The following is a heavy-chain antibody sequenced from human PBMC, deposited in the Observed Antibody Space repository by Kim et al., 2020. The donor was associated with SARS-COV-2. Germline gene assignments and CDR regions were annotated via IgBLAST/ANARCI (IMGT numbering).Heavy chain of an antibody. V-gene: IGHV4-34*01. D-gene: IGHD3-22*01. J-gene: IGHJ6*02. CDR3: ARGVRYDSSGYPTSYDYYGMDV. CDR1: GGSFSGYY. CDR2: INHSGST. Sequence: SETLSLTCAVYGGSFSGYYWSWIRQPPGKGLEWIGEINHSGSTNYNPSLKSRVTISVDTSKNQFSLKLSSVTAADTAVYYCARGVRYDSSGYPTSYDYYGMDVWGQGTTVTVSS.